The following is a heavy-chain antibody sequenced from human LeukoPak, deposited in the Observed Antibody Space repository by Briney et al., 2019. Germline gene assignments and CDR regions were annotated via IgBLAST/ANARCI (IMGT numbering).Heavy chain of an antibody. CDR1: GGSISSYY. J-gene: IGHJ5*02. CDR2: IYYSGST. D-gene: IGHD3-22*01. Sequence: SETLSLTCTVSGGSISSYYWSWIRQPPGKGLEWIGYIYYSGSTNYNPSLKSRVTISVDTSKDQFSLRLSSVTAADTAVYYCAREGSSGYYYGWFDPWGQGTLVTVSS. V-gene: IGHV4-59*01. CDR3: AREGSSGYYYGWFDP.